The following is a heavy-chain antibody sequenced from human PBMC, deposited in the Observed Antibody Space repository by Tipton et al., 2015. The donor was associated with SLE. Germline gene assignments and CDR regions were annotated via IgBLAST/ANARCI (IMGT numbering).Heavy chain of an antibody. Sequence: GLVKPSETLSLTCTVSGGSISTSNNYWDWIRQPPGKGLEWIGTIYYSGRTDYNPSLKSRVTMSVDTSMNQFSLRLRSVTAADTAVYYCARRRLQSAPDYWGQGTLVSVSS. D-gene: IGHD2-15*01. CDR2: IYYSGRT. V-gene: IGHV4-39*07. CDR3: ARRRLQSAPDY. CDR1: GGSISTSNNY. J-gene: IGHJ4*02.